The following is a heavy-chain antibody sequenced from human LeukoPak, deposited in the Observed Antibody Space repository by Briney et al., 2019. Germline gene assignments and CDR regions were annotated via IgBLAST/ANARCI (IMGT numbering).Heavy chain of an antibody. Sequence: KASETLSLTCTVSGGSISSYYWSWIRQPPGKGLEWIGYIYYSGSTNYNPSLKSRVTISVDTSKNQFSLKLGSVTAADTAVYYCVTMLTGYYTYFDYWGQGTLVTVSS. J-gene: IGHJ4*02. D-gene: IGHD3-9*01. CDR1: GGSISSYY. CDR2: IYYSGST. V-gene: IGHV4-59*08. CDR3: VTMLTGYYTYFDY.